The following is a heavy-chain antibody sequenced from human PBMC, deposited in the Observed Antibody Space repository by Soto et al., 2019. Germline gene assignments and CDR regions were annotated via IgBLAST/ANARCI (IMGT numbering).Heavy chain of an antibody. D-gene: IGHD3-22*01. Sequence: ASVKVSCKASGYTFTSYSIHLGWQAPRQKPDWMGWINAGNGNTKYSQKFQGRVTITRDTSASTAYMELSSLRSEDTAVYYCAKDYYDSSGYYPPALLFDYWGQGTLVTVSS. CDR2: INAGNGNT. J-gene: IGHJ4*02. CDR3: AKDYYDSSGYYPPALLFDY. CDR1: GYTFTSYS. V-gene: IGHV1-3*01.